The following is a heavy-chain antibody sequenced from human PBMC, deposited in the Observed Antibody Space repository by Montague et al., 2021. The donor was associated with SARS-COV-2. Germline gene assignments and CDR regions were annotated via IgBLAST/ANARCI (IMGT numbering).Heavy chain of an antibody. V-gene: IGHV3-21*01. CDR3: ARQLDTAMVGDSYYYGMDV. CDR1: GFTFSTYS. J-gene: IGHJ6*02. D-gene: IGHD5-18*01. CDR2: ISSSSSYI. Sequence: SLRPSCAVSGFTFSTYSMNWVRQAPGKGLEWVSSISSSSSYIYYAGSVKGRFTISRDNAKNSLYLQMNSLRAEDTAVYYCARQLDTAMVGDSYYYGMDVWGQGTTVTVSS.